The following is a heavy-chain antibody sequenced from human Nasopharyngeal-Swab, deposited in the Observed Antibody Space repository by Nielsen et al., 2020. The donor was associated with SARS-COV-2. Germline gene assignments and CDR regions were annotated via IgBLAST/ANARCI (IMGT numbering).Heavy chain of an antibody. J-gene: IGHJ6*02. V-gene: IGHV3-48*04. Sequence: GESLKISCAASGFTFSSYSMNWVRQAPGKGLEWVSYISSSSSTIYYADSVKGRFTISRDNAKNSLYLQMNSLRAEDTALYYCAMYYYDSSGYSDYYGMDVWGQGTTVTVSS. D-gene: IGHD3-22*01. CDR1: GFTFSSYS. CDR3: AMYYYDSSGYSDYYGMDV. CDR2: ISSSSSTI.